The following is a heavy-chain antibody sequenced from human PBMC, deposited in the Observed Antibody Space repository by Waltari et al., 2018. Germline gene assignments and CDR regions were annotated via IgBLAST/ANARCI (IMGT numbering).Heavy chain of an antibody. CDR2: IYSGGST. CDR1: GFTFDDYA. CDR3: ARDLWESSGWSDY. D-gene: IGHD6-19*01. Sequence: EVQLVESGGGLVQPGRSLRLSCAASGFTFDDYAMHWVRQAPGKGLEWVSVIYSGGSTYYADSVKGRFTISRDNSKNTLYLQMNSLRAEDTAVYYCARDLWESSGWSDYWGQGTLVTVSS. V-gene: IGHV3-66*01. J-gene: IGHJ4*02.